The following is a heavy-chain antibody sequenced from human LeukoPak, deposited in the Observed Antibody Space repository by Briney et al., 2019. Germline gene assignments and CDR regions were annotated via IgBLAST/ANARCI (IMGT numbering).Heavy chain of an antibody. J-gene: IGHJ4*02. CDR1: GFTFSGYW. CDR3: ARSNNYGFDY. V-gene: IGHV3-74*03. CDR2: INGDGGTT. Sequence: GSLRLSCAASGFTFSGYWMHWVRQAPGKGLVWVSHINGDGGTTTYADSVKGRFTISRDNAKNTLYLQMNSLRAEDTAVFYCARSNNYGFDYWGQGTLVTVSS. D-gene: IGHD5-24*01.